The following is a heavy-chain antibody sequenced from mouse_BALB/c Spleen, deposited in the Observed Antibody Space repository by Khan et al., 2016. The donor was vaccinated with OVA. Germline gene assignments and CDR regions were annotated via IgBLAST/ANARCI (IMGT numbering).Heavy chain of an antibody. CDR3: ARDRIDY. V-gene: IGHV1-7*01. CDR1: GYSFSTYW. Sequence: QVQLKQSGAELVKPGASVKMSCKASGYSFSTYWTHWVNQRLGQGLEWIGYIIPSSGYTYYNPTFNNKATLTTDKSTSTDYMQLNGLASEDSAIYNCARDRIDYWGQGTTLTVSS. CDR2: IIPSSGYT. J-gene: IGHJ2*01.